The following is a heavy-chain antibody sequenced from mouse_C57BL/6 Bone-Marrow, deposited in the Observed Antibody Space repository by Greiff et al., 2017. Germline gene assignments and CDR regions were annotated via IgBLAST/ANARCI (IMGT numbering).Heavy chain of an antibody. V-gene: IGHV5-6*01. D-gene: IGHD2-1*01. CDR2: ISSGGSYT. CDR1: GFTFSSYG. Sequence: EVQGVESGGDLVKPGGSLKLSCAASGFTFSSYGMSWVRQTPDKRLEWVATISSGGSYTYYPDSVKGRFTISRDNAKTTLYLQMSSLKSEDTAMYYCASNYGNFAWFAYWGQGTLVTVSA. J-gene: IGHJ3*01. CDR3: ASNYGNFAWFAY.